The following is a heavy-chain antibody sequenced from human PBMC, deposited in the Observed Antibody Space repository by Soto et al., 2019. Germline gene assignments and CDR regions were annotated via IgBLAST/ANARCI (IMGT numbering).Heavy chain of an antibody. J-gene: IGHJ3*02. Sequence: QVQLVQSGAEVKKPGSSVKVSCKASGGTFSSYTISWVRQAPGQGLEWMGRIIPILGIANYAQKFQGRVTITADKSTSTAYMELSSLRSEDTAEYYCARGLTDIVVVPADMEGAFDIWGQGTMVTVSS. V-gene: IGHV1-69*02. CDR1: GGTFSSYT. CDR3: ARGLTDIVVVPADMEGAFDI. CDR2: IIPILGIA. D-gene: IGHD2-2*01.